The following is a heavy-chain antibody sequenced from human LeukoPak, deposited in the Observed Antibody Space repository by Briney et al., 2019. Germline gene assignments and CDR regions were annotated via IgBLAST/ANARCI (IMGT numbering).Heavy chain of an antibody. V-gene: IGHV1-2*04. Sequence: ASVKVSCKASGYTFTGYYMHWVRQAPGQGLEWMGWINPNSGGTNYAQKFQGWVTTTRDTSISTAYMELSRLRSDDTAVYYCARGGRYSSGWYDLYYYYSMDVWGQGTTVTVSS. CDR2: INPNSGGT. CDR1: GYTFTGYY. D-gene: IGHD6-19*01. J-gene: IGHJ6*02. CDR3: ARGGRYSSGWYDLYYYYSMDV.